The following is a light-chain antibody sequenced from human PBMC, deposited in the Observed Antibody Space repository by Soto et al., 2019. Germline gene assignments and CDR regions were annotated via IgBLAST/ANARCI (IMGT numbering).Light chain of an antibody. CDR3: QQNGSSPTWT. V-gene: IGKV3-20*01. Sequence: EIVWTQSPGTLSLSPGERATLSCRASERLSSVYLAWYQQRPGQPPRLLIYGASNRATGIPDRFSGSGSGTDFSLTISSLEPGDSAVYYCQQNGSSPTWTFGQGTKVDIK. CDR2: GAS. CDR1: ERLSSVY. J-gene: IGKJ1*01.